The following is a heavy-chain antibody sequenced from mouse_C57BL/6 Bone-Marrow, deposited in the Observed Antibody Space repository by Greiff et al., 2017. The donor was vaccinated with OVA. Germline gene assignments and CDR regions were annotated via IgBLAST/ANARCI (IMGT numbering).Heavy chain of an antibody. CDR2: ISSGGSYT. Sequence: EVQGVESGGDLVKPGGSLKLSCAASGFTFSSYGMSWVRQTPDKRLEWVAIISSGGSYTYYPDSVKGRFTISRDNAKNTLYLQMSSLKSEDTAMYYCARLIWGQGTSVTVSS. V-gene: IGHV5-6*01. CDR3: ARLI. J-gene: IGHJ4*01. CDR1: GFTFSSYG.